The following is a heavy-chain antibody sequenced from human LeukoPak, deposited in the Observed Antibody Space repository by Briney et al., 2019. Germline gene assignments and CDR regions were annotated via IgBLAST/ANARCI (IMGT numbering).Heavy chain of an antibody. V-gene: IGHV1-18*01. Sequence: ASVKVSCKTSGYTFTSSGITWVRQAPGQGLEWMGWINTHNGYSKYAQRLQGRVTMTADTSTSTAYMELSSLTSDDTAVYFCAKNXTGGYSDSWGQGTLVXVSS. CDR3: AKNXTGGYSDS. D-gene: IGHD2-15*01. J-gene: IGHJ4*02. CDR1: GYTFTSSG. CDR2: INTHNGYS.